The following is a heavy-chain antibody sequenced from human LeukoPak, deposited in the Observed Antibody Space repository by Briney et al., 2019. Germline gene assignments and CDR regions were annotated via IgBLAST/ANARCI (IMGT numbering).Heavy chain of an antibody. CDR2: IKQDGSEK. V-gene: IGHV3-7*01. J-gene: IGHJ4*02. CDR1: GFTFSTYW. Sequence: PGGSLRLSCAASGFTFSTYWMSWARQAPGKGLVWVANIKQDGSEKHYVDSVKDRFTISRDNTNNSLFLQMDSLRAEDTAFYYCSREDYFGSGSPAYWGQGTLVTVSS. CDR3: SREDYFGSGSPAY. D-gene: IGHD3-10*01.